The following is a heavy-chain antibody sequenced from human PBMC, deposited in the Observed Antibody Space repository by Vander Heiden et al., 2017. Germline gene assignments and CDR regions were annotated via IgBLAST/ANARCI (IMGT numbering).Heavy chain of an antibody. D-gene: IGHD3-22*01. Sequence: EVQLLESGGGLVQPGGSLRLSCAASGFTFSSYAMGWVRQAPGKGLEWVSAISGSGGSTYYADSVKGRFTISRDNSKNTLYLQMNSLRAEDTAVYYCAKDDSSGYYPYYFDYWGQGTLVTVSS. J-gene: IGHJ4*02. CDR3: AKDDSSGYYPYYFDY. V-gene: IGHV3-23*01. CDR2: ISGSGGST. CDR1: GFTFSSYA.